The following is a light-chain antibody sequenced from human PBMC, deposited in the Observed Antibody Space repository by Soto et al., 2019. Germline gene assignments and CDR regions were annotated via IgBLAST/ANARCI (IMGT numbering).Light chain of an antibody. CDR3: SSYSGSNIVV. Sequence: QSALTRPHSASGSPGQSVTISCTGTSSDFGGYNFVSWYQQHPGKAPKLMIYEVSARPSGVPDRFSGSKSVNKASLTVSGLQAEDEAEYYCSSYSGSNIVVFSGRTKLTV. CDR1: SSDFGGYNF. CDR2: EVS. J-gene: IGLJ2*01. V-gene: IGLV2-8*01.